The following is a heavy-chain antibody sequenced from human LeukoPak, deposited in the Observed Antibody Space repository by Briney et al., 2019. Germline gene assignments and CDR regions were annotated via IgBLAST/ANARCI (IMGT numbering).Heavy chain of an antibody. CDR3: ARGGGTVTYFDY. V-gene: IGHV3-53*01. J-gene: IGHJ4*02. D-gene: IGHD4-17*01. Sequence: GGSLRLSCAASGFTFSSYGMSWVRQAPGKGLEWVSVIYSGGSTNYADSMKGRFTISRDNSKNTLYLQMNSLRAEDTAVYYCARGGGTVTYFDYWGQGTLVTVSS. CDR2: IYSGGST. CDR1: GFTFSSYG.